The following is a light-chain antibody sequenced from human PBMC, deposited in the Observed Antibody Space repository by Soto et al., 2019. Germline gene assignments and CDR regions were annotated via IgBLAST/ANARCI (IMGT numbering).Light chain of an antibody. CDR1: QSVSNNY. CDR3: QQYGSSGT. J-gene: IGKJ1*01. Sequence: VLTPSPGTLSLSPVERATLSCRASQSVSNNYLAWYQQKPGQAPRLLIYGASNRATGIPDRFSGSGSGTDFTLTISRLEPEDFAVYYCQQYGSSGTFGQGTKVDI. CDR2: GAS. V-gene: IGKV3-20*01.